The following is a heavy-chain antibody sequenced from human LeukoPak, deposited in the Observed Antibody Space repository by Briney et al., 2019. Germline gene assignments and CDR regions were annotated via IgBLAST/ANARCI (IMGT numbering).Heavy chain of an antibody. Sequence: GGSLRLSCAASGFTFSSYSMNWVRQAPGKGLEWVSSISSSSSYIYYADSVKGRFTISRDNAKDSLYLQMNSLRAEDTAVYYCARDAQTGGADYYDSSGYENYWGQGTLVTVSS. V-gene: IGHV3-21*01. CDR1: GFTFSSYS. D-gene: IGHD3-22*01. CDR2: ISSSSSYI. J-gene: IGHJ4*02. CDR3: ARDAQTGGADYYDSSGYENY.